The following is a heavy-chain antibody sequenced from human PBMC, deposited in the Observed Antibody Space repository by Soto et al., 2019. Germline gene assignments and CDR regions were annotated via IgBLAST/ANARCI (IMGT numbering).Heavy chain of an antibody. Sequence: EVQLVESGGGLVKPGGSLRLSCAASGFDFSDSNMNWVRQAPGKGPEWVSAIVRLSNDVYYADSVKGRFTISRDNAKNSLYLHMNSLGVEDAAVYYCVTDGGREAGLPGAFKIWGQGTMVTVSS. CDR2: IVRLSNDV. V-gene: IGHV3-21*01. CDR1: GFDFSDSN. J-gene: IGHJ3*02. CDR3: VTDGGREAGLPGAFKI. D-gene: IGHD3-16*01.